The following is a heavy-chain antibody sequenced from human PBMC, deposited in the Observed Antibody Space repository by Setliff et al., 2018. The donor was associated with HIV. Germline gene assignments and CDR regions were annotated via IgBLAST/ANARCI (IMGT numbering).Heavy chain of an antibody. CDR3: ARPYDSLYG. V-gene: IGHV4-39*01. Sequence: PSETLSLTCTVSGGSISNSRYYWSWIRQSPGKGLEWIGSIYYRGATYYNPTLQSRVTISADTSKNQFYLKLTSVTAADTAIYYCARPYDSLYGWGQGVLVTVSS. J-gene: IGHJ4*02. D-gene: IGHD3-22*01. CDR1: GGSISNSRYY. CDR2: IYYRGAT.